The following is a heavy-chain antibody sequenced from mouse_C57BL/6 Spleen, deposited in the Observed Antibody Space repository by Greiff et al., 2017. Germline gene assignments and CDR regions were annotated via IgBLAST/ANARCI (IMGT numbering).Heavy chain of an antibody. D-gene: IGHD2-1*01. V-gene: IGHV1-15*01. Sequence: VQLQQSGAELVRPGASVTLSCKASGYTFTDYEMHWVKQTPVHGLAWIGAIDPETGGTAYNQKFKGKAILTADKSSSTAYMELRSLTSEDSAVYSCTRGSLLSDYWGQGTTLTVSS. CDR3: TRGSLLSDY. CDR1: GYTFTDYE. CDR2: IDPETGGT. J-gene: IGHJ2*01.